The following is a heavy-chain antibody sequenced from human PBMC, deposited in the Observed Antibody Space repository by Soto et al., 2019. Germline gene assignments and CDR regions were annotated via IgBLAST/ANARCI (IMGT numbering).Heavy chain of an antibody. D-gene: IGHD6-19*01. CDR1: GFTFSNYA. CDR2: LSGDSGST. CDR3: AIPSGLTVTGPDY. Sequence: PGGSLRLSCAASGFTFSNYAMSWVRQAPGEGLEWVSALSGDSGSTYYADSVKGRFTISRDNSKNTLYLQMNSLRAEDTALYYCAIPSGLTVTGPDYWGRGTLVTVSS. V-gene: IGHV3-23*01. J-gene: IGHJ4*02.